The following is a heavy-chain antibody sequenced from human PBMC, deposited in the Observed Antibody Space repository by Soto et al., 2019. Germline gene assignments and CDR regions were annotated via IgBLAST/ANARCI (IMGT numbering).Heavy chain of an antibody. CDR3: TRVALTYSVGY. V-gene: IGHV3-72*01. D-gene: IGHD2-15*01. CDR1: GFSLSDHY. J-gene: IGHJ4*01. Sequence: GGSLRLSCAASGFSLSDHYVDWVRQAPGQGLEWVGRTRNRANSYTTEYAPSVKGRFSISRDVSQNVLYLQMNNLKTEDTAVYYCTRVALTYSVGYWGHGTLVSVAS. CDR2: TRNRANSYTT.